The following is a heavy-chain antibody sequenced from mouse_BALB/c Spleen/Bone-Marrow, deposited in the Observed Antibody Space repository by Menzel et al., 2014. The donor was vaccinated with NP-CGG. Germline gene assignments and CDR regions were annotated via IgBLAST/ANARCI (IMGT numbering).Heavy chain of an antibody. CDR1: SFSLSSFG. CDR3: ARNWDDYAMDY. D-gene: IGHD4-1*01. Sequence: QVQLKESGPGLVQPSQRLSITCTVSSFSLSSFGLHWVRQSPGKGLEWLGVIWSGGSTDYNAAFISRLSISKDNSKSQVFFKMNSLQANDTAIYYCARNWDDYAMDYWGQGTSVTVSS. J-gene: IGHJ4*01. V-gene: IGHV2-2*02. CDR2: IWSGGST.